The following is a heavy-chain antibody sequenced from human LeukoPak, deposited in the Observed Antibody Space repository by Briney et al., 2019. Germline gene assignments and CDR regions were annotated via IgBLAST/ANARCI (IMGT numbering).Heavy chain of an antibody. CDR3: ARYKYDVNGPRFDY. V-gene: IGHV4-39*01. CDR1: GGSISSSPYY. J-gene: IGHJ4*02. Sequence: PSETLSLTCTVSGGSISSSPYYWGWIRQPQGKGLEWIGSIYNSGSTYYNPSLTSRLTISVDTSKNQFSLKLSSVTAAETAVYYCARYKYDVNGPRFDYWGQGNLVTVSS. CDR2: IYNSGST. D-gene: IGHD2-8*01.